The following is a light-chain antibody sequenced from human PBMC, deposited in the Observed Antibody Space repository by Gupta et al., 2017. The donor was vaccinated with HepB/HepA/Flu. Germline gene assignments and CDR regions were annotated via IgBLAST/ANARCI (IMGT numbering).Light chain of an antibody. CDR1: QSVSSSY. J-gene: IGKJ1*01. V-gene: IGKV3-20*01. CDR3: QQYGGSPRT. CDR2: GAA. Sequence: IVLTQSPGPLSSSPGERATLSCRASQSVSSSYLAWYQQKPGQAPRLLIYGAASRATGIPDRFSGGGSGTDFTLTISRLEPEDCAVYYCQQYGGSPRTFGQGTKVEIK.